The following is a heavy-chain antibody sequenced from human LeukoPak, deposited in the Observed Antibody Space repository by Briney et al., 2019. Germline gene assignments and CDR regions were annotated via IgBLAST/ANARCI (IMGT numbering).Heavy chain of an antibody. D-gene: IGHD6-13*01. Sequence: PGRSLRLSCAASGFILSNYGMHWVRQAPGKGLEWVAVIWYDENNKYYTDSVKGRFTISRDNSKNTLYLQMNSLRAEDTAVYYCARDSSSWFDPWGQGTLVTVSS. CDR3: ARDSSSWFDP. J-gene: IGHJ5*02. CDR1: GFILSNYG. V-gene: IGHV3-33*01. CDR2: IWYDENNK.